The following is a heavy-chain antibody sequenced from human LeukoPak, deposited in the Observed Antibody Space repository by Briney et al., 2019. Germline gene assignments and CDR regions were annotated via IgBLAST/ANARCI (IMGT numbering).Heavy chain of an antibody. CDR2: INHSGST. Sequence: SETLSLTCAVYRGSFSGYCWSWIRQPPGKGLEWIGEINHSGSTNYNPSLKSRVTISVDTSKNQFSLKLSSVTAADTAVYYCARRFGYGSGSYYGYWGQGTLVTVSS. CDR1: RGSFSGYC. D-gene: IGHD3-10*01. V-gene: IGHV4-34*01. J-gene: IGHJ4*02. CDR3: ARRFGYGSGSYYGY.